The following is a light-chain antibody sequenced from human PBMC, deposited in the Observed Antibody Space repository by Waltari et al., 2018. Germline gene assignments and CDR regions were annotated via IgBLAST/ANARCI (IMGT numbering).Light chain of an antibody. J-gene: IGLJ3*02. CDR2: SST. CDR3: LLHFGGDQLV. Sequence: QTVVTQEPSLTVSPGGTVTLTCASSTGPFASAHYTSCFQQMPGQAPSALIFSSTNKYSWTPARFSGSLLGGKAALTLSSVQPEDEADYYCLLHFGGDQLVFGGGTRLTVL. V-gene: IGLV7-43*01. CDR1: TGPFASAHY.